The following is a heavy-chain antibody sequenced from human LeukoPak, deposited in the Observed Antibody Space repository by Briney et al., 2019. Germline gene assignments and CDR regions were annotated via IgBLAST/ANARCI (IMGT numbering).Heavy chain of an antibody. V-gene: IGHV4-4*02. D-gene: IGHD3-16*02. CDR1: GGSISSSNW. J-gene: IGHJ4*02. CDR2: IYHSGGT. CDR3: ATSGSLYYDYVWGSYRPFDY. Sequence: SETLSLTCAVSGGSISSSNWWSWVRQPPGKGLEWIGEIYHSGGTNYNPSLKSRVTISVDKSKNQFSLKLSSVTAADTAVYYCATSGSLYYDYVWGSYRPFDYWGQGTLVTVSS.